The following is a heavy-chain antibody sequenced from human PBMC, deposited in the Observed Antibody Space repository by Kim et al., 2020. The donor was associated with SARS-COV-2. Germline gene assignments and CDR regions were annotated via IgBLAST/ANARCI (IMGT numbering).Heavy chain of an antibody. J-gene: IGHJ4*02. D-gene: IGHD6-13*01. CDR3: AKQPNGLIAAAGPIDY. CDR1: GFTFSSYG. Sequence: GGSLRLSCAASGFTFSSYGMHWVRQAPGKGLEWVAVISYDGSNKYYADSVKGRFTISRDNSKNTLYLQMNSLRAEDTAVYYCAKQPNGLIAAAGPIDYWGQGTLVTVSS. CDR2: ISYDGSNK. V-gene: IGHV3-30*18.